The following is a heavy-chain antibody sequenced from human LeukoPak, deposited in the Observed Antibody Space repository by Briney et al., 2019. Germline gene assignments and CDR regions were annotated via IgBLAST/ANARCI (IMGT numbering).Heavy chain of an antibody. J-gene: IGHJ3*02. CDR3: ARDSLLEFNYYDSSGYPTAAFDI. CDR1: GGSISSYY. D-gene: IGHD3-22*01. CDR2: IYTSGST. Sequence: SETLSLTCTVSGGSISSYYWSWIRQPAWKGLEWIGRIYTSGSTYYNPSLKSRVTISVDTSKNQFSLKLSSVTAADTAVYYCARDSLLEFNYYDSSGYPTAAFDIWGQGTMVTVSS. V-gene: IGHV4-4*07.